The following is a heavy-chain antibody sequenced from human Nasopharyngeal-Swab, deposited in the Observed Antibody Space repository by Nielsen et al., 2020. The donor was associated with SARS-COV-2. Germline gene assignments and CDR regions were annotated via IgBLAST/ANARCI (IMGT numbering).Heavy chain of an antibody. CDR2: ISGSGGST. V-gene: IGHV3-23*01. D-gene: IGHD3-9*01. Sequence: GESLKISCAASGFTFSSYAMSWVRQAPGKGLEWVSAISGSGGSTYYADSVKGRFTISRDNSKNTLYLQMNSLRAEDTAVYYCAKDLSFGGYFDWLFSAYWGQGTLVTVSS. J-gene: IGHJ4*02. CDR3: AKDLSFGGYFDWLFSAY. CDR1: GFTFSSYA.